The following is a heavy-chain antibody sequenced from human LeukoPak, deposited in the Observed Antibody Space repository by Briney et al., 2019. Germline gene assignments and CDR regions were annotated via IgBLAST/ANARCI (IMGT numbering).Heavy chain of an antibody. CDR1: GYTFTSYY. Sequence: ASVTVSCKASGYTFTSYYIHWVRQAPGQGLEWMGIINPSGGGTSYAQKFQGRVTMSRDTSTSTVYMELSSLRSEDTALYYCARLPSGGSPPYYFDYWGQGTLVTVSS. CDR2: INPSGGGT. D-gene: IGHD5-12*01. CDR3: ARLPSGGSPPYYFDY. J-gene: IGHJ4*02. V-gene: IGHV1-46*01.